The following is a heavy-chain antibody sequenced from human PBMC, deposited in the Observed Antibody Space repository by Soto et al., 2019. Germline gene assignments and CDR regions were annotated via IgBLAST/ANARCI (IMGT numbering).Heavy chain of an antibody. Sequence: EVQLLESGGCSALPGGSLRLSCAASGFTFRTYTLSWVRQAPGKRPEWVAGGTQDGTPGYADSVKGRFTISRDNARNTVYLQMFRLRDEDTAVYYCAKDIRPDNAWDFVYWGRGPLVTVSS. CDR1: GFTFRTYT. D-gene: IGHD1-1*01. J-gene: IGHJ4*02. CDR3: AKDIRPDNAWDFVY. V-gene: IGHV3-23*01. CDR2: GGTQDGTP.